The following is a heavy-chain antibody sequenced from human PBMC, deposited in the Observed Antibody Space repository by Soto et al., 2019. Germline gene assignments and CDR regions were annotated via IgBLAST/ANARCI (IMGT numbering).Heavy chain of an antibody. D-gene: IGHD3-22*01. CDR1: GYSFTSYW. CDR2: IYPGDSDT. CDR3: ARHSSYYDSRGQIYYSYSMDV. J-gene: IGHJ6*01. Sequence: PRGSLKISWKGSGYSFTSYWIGWVRQMPGKGLEWMGIIYPGDSDTRYSPSFQGQVTISADKSISTAYLQWSTLKASDPAMSYCARHSSYYDSRGQIYYSYSMDVWGQGTTVTAPQ. V-gene: IGHV5-51*01.